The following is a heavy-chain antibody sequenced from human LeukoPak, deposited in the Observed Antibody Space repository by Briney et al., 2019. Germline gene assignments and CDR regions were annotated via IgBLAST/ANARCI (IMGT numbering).Heavy chain of an antibody. V-gene: IGHV3-21*01. CDR3: ARDGASIGDYDAFDI. D-gene: IGHD3-16*01. CDR1: GFTFSSYS. Sequence: SGGSLRLSCAASGFTFSSYSMNWVRQAPGKGLGWVSSISSSSSYIYYADSVKGRFTISRDNAKNSLYLQMNSLRAEDTAVYYCARDGASIGDYDAFDIWGQGTMVTVSS. J-gene: IGHJ3*02. CDR2: ISSSSSYI.